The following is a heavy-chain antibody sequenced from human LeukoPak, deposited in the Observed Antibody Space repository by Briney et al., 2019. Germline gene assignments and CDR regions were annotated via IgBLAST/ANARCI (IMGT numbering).Heavy chain of an antibody. CDR3: ARGDGWTINV. CDR2: MNQDGSEK. CDR1: GLNFVNYW. D-gene: IGHD3/OR15-3a*01. Sequence: GGSLRLSCAASGLNFVNYWMHWVRQAPGRGLECVANMNQDGSEKHYGDSVKGRFTISRDNAKQSLYLQMNSLRAEDTAVYYCARGDGWTINVWGQGTLVTVSS. V-gene: IGHV3-7*05. J-gene: IGHJ4*02.